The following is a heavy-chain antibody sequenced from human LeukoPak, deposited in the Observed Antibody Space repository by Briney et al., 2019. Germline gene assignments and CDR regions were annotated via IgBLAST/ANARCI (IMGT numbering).Heavy chain of an antibody. J-gene: IGHJ6*02. V-gene: IGHV1-8*01. CDR1: GYTFTSYD. CDR2: MNPNSGNT. CDR3: ARVAMERYYYDSSSYGMDV. Sequence: ASVKVSCKASGYTFTSYDINWGRQAPGQGLEWMGWMNPNSGNTGYAQKFQGRVTMTRNTSISTAYMELSSLRSEDTAVYYCARVAMERYYYDSSSYGMDVWGQGTTVTVSS. D-gene: IGHD3-22*01.